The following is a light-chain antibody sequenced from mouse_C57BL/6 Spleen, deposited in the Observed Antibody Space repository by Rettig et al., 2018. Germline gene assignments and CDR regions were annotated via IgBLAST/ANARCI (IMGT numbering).Light chain of an antibody. CDR1: HSISNY. Sequence: DIVLTQSPATLSVTPGDRVSLSCRASHSISNYLHWYQQKSHESPRLLHKYASQSISGIPSRSSGSGSGTDFTLSINSVETEDFGMYFCQQSNSWPYTFGGGIKLEIK. CDR3: QQSNSWPYT. J-gene: IGKJ2*01. CDR2: YAS. V-gene: IGKV5-45*01.